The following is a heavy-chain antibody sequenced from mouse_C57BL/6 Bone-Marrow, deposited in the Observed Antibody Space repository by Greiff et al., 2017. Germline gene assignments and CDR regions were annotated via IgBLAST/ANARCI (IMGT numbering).Heavy chain of an antibody. CDR2: ISNGGGST. CDR3: ARHADGYYWFAY. Sequence: EVKVVESGGGLVQPGGSLKLSCAASGFTFSDYYMYWVRQTPEKRLEWVAYISNGGGSTYYPDTVKGRFTISRDNAKNTLYLQMSRLKSEDTAMYYCARHADGYYWFAYWGQGTLVTVSA. V-gene: IGHV5-12*01. D-gene: IGHD2-3*01. CDR1: GFTFSDYY. J-gene: IGHJ3*01.